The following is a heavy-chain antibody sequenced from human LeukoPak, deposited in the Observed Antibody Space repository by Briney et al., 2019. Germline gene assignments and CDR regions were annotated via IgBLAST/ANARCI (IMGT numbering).Heavy chain of an antibody. J-gene: IGHJ4*02. CDR3: ARYNWNDVVSALDS. V-gene: IGHV1-2*02. CDR2: INPNNGAT. Sequence: ASVRVSCKGSGDTFSGYNIYWVRQAPGQWGEWMGGINPNNGATHYAEKFQGGVPMNRDPSITNFYMEVSSLTSADTACYYCARYNWNDVVSALDSWGQGTLVTVSS. CDR1: GDTFSGYN. D-gene: IGHD1-1*01.